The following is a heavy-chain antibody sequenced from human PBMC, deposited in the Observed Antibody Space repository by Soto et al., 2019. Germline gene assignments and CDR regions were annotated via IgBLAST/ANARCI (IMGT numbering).Heavy chain of an antibody. CDR2: VYFDGST. D-gene: IGHD2-2*01. Sequence: SETLSITCIFSGGSISVTTYSWAWIRQPPGKGLEWIGSVYFDGSTYYNPSLKSRVTISVDTSMNHFSLRLTSVTAADTALYYCARGGISRIYQLPPFDPWGQGTLVTVSS. CDR1: GGSISVTTYS. J-gene: IGHJ5*02. CDR3: ARGGISRIYQLPPFDP. V-gene: IGHV4-39*02.